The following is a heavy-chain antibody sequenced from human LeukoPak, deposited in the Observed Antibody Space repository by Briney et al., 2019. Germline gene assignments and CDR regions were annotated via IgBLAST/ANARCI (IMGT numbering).Heavy chain of an antibody. D-gene: IGHD3-3*01. Sequence: SVKVSCKASGGTFSSYAISWVRQAPGQGLEWMGGIIPIFGTANYAQKFQGRVTITTDESTSTAYMELSSLRSEDTAVYYCAREWVYDFWSGYSNWGQGTLVTVSS. CDR1: GGTFSSYA. CDR3: AREWVYDFWSGYSN. CDR2: IIPIFGTA. V-gene: IGHV1-69*05. J-gene: IGHJ4*02.